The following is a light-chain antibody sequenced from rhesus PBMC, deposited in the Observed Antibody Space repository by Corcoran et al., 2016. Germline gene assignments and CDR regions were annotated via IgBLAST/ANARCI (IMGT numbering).Light chain of an antibody. CDR3: QQYNSAPFT. Sequence: DIQMTQSPSSLSASEGDTVTITCRASQGISSYLAWFQQKPGKAQKPLIYSASNLETGVPSRFIGKGSGTEFTLTISSLQPEDFATYYWQQYNSAPFTFGPGTKLDIK. CDR1: QGISSY. J-gene: IGKJ3*01. V-gene: IGKV1-37*01. CDR2: SAS.